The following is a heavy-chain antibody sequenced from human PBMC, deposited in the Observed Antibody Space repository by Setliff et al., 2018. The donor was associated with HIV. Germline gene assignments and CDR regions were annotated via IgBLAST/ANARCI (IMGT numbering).Heavy chain of an antibody. V-gene: IGHV4-30-4*08. Sequence: SETLSLTCTVSGGSISDSDFYWSWIRQHPGKGLEWIGYIYYSGTTYYNPSLKSRVTMSVDTSKNQFSLKLSSVTAADTAVYYCARGARYAYYYESSGYYRHFDYWGQGTLVTVSS. CDR2: IYYSGTT. J-gene: IGHJ4*02. CDR1: GGSISDSDFY. CDR3: ARGARYAYYYESSGYYRHFDY. D-gene: IGHD3-22*01.